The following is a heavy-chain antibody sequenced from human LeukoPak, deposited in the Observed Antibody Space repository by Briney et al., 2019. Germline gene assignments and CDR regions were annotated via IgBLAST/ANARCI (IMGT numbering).Heavy chain of an antibody. V-gene: IGHV4-59*08. Sequence: SETLSLTCTVSGGSISSYYWSWIRQPPGKGLEWIGYIYYSGSTNYNPSLKSRVTISVDTSKNQFSLKLSSVTAADTAVYYCARHPNPFHCSSTSCQRGYFDYWGQGTLVTASS. D-gene: IGHD2-2*01. CDR3: ARHPNPFHCSSTSCQRGYFDY. J-gene: IGHJ4*02. CDR2: IYYSGST. CDR1: GGSISSYY.